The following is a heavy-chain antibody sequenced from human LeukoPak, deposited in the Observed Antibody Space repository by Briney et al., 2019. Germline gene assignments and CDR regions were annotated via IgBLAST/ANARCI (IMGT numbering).Heavy chain of an antibody. D-gene: IGHD3-16*02. J-gene: IGHJ6*03. CDR1: GFTFSSYW. CDR3: ARVIAFRGYMDV. V-gene: IGHV3-74*01. Sequence: GGSLRLSCAASGFTFSSYWMHWVRQAPGKGLVWVSRINSDGSSTSYADSVKGRFTISRDNAKDSLYLQMNSLRAEDTAVYYCARVIAFRGYMDVWGKGTTVTVSS. CDR2: INSDGSST.